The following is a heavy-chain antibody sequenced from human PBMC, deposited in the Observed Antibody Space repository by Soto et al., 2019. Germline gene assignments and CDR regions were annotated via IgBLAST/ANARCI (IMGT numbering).Heavy chain of an antibody. CDR3: ARDRERDGYNDY. CDR2: IIPILGIA. J-gene: IGHJ4*02. D-gene: IGHD5-12*01. V-gene: IGHV1-69*04. Sequence: VKVSCKASGGTFSSYTISWVRQAPGQGLEWMGRIIPILGIANYAQKFQGRVTITADKSTSTAYMELSSLRSEDTAVYYCARDRERDGYNDYWGQGTLVTVSS. CDR1: GGTFSSYT.